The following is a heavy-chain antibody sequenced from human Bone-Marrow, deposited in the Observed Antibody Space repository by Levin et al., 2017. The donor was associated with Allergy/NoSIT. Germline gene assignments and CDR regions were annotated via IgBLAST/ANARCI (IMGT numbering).Heavy chain of an antibody. J-gene: IGHJ4*02. D-gene: IGHD4-23*01. CDR1: GYTFSNYY. Sequence: VASVKVSCKASGYTFSNYYMHWVRQAPGQGLEWMGVINPSGDRTVYAQKLQGRVTMTRDASTSTVYMELSSLKFEDTAVYFCAKTGGNFGSGALDYWGQGTLVTVST. CDR3: AKTGGNFGSGALDY. V-gene: IGHV1-46*01. CDR2: INPSGDRT.